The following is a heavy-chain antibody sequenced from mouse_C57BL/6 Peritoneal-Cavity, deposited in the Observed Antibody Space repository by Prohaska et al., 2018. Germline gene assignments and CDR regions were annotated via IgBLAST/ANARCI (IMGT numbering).Heavy chain of an antibody. V-gene: IGHV10-1*01. CDR2: IRCTSNNNAT. J-gene: IGHJ2*01. CDR3: VTAHINYDY. CDR1: GLSFNTYA. Sequence: EVQLVESGGGLVQPKGSLKLSCAASGLSFNTYAMNWVRQAPGKGLEWVARIRCTSNNNATYYADSGKDRFTISRDDSEIMLYLQLHNLKTEDTATHYCVTAHINYDYWDQGTTLTVSS.